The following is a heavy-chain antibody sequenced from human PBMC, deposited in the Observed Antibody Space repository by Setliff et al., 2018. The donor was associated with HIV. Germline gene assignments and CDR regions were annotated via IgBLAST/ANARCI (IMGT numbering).Heavy chain of an antibody. V-gene: IGHV1-8*02. CDR1: GYTFTSYD. Sequence: ASVKVSCKASGYTFTSYDINWVRQATGQGLEWMGWMNPNSGNTGYAQKFHGRVTMTTDTSTSTAYMELRSLRYDDTAVYYWARDGVLQFLEWLFADAFDIWGQGTMVTVSS. CDR3: ARDGVLQFLEWLFADAFDI. CDR2: MNPNSGNT. J-gene: IGHJ3*02. D-gene: IGHD3-3*01.